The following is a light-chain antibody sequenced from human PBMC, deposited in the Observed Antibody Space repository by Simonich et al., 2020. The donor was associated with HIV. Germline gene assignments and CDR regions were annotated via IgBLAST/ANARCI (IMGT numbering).Light chain of an antibody. CDR2: EVT. CDR3: SSYAGTTLV. Sequence: QSALTQPRSVSGSPGQSVTISCTGTSSDVGGYNYVSWYQHHPGKAPKLMIYEVTKRPSGVPDRFSGSKSGNTASLSVSGLQAEDEADYYCSSYAGTTLVFGGGTSLTVL. V-gene: IGLV2-11*01. CDR1: SSDVGGYNY. J-gene: IGLJ2*01.